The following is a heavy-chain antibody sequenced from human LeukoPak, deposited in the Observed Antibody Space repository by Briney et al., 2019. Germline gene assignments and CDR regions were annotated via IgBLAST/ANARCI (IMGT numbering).Heavy chain of an antibody. D-gene: IGHD6-19*01. CDR2: ISWNNGSI. CDR3: AKDNRRHYTSGPNPDSLH. V-gene: IGHV3-9*01. CDR1: GFIFNNYA. Sequence: GGSLRLSCAGSGFIFNNYAMHWVRQPPGKGLEWVSGISWNNGSIDYADSVKGRFTISRDNAKNSLYLQMNSLRVEDTAFYYCAKDNRRHYTSGPNPDSLHWGQGALVTVSS. J-gene: IGHJ4*02.